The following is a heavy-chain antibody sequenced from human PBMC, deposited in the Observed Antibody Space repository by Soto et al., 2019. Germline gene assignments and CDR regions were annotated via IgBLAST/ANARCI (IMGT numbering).Heavy chain of an antibody. D-gene: IGHD3-3*01. CDR1: GFTFSSYG. V-gene: IGHV3-30*18. Sequence: GGSLRLSCAASGFTFSSYGMHWVRQAPGKGLEWVAVISYDGSNKCYADSVKGRFTISRDNSKNTLYLQMNSLRAEDTAVYYCAKVQFTMGYYYGMDVWGQGTTVTVSS. CDR2: ISYDGSNK. CDR3: AKVQFTMGYYYGMDV. J-gene: IGHJ6*02.